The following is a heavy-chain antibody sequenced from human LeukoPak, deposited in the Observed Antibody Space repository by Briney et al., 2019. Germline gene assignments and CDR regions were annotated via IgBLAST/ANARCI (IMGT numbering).Heavy chain of an antibody. Sequence: GGSLRLSCAASGFTFTNYWMSWVRQAPGKGLELVANIKQDRSEKYYVDSVKGRFTISRDNAKNSLYLQMNSLRAEDTAVYYCAKDPRSGYFDYWGQGTLVTVSS. D-gene: IGHD3-3*01. V-gene: IGHV3-7*03. J-gene: IGHJ4*02. CDR2: IKQDRSEK. CDR3: AKDPRSGYFDY. CDR1: GFTFTNYW.